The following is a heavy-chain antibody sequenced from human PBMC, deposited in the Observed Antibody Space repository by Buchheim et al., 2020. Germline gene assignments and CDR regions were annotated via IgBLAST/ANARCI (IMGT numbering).Heavy chain of an antibody. CDR2: INSDGSTT. CDR3: ARDRSYALDV. J-gene: IGHJ6*02. V-gene: IGHV3-74*03. CDR1: GFDFSNSW. Sequence: EVQLVEFGGGVVQPGGSLRLSCAASGFDFSNSWMHWVRQAPGKGLVWVSHINSDGSTTTYADSVKGRFTISRDNAKNTVYLERNSLRVEDTAVYYCARDRSYALDVWGQGTT.